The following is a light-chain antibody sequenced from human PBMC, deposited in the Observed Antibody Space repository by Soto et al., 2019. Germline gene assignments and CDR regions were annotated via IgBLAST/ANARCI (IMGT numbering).Light chain of an antibody. CDR1: SSDIGAFNY. Sequence: QSVLTQPASVSGSPGQSITISCTGSSSDIGAFNYVAWYQQHPGKAPKLIIHGVTNRPSGVSSRFSGSKSDYTAALTISGLQAEYEDDYYCSSYTTAFFYVFGTGTKVTVL. CDR3: SSYTTAFFYV. V-gene: IGLV2-14*01. CDR2: GVT. J-gene: IGLJ1*01.